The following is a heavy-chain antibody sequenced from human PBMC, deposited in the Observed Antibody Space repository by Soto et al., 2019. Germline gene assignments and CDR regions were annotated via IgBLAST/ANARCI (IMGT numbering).Heavy chain of an antibody. D-gene: IGHD3-10*01. V-gene: IGHV5-51*01. CDR2: IYPGDSDT. CDR1: GYSFANYW. J-gene: IGHJ6*02. CDR3: ARNRLRQYYYGMDV. Sequence: GESLKISCQGSGYSFANYWIAWVRQMPGKGLEWVGVIYPGDSDTRYSPSFRGRVTISADKSISHVYLQWSSLKASDTAMYYCARNRLRQYYYGMDVWGQGTTVTVS.